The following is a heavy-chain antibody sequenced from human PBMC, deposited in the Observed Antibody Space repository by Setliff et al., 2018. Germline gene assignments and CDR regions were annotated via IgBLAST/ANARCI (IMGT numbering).Heavy chain of an antibody. CDR2: ISSSSSYI. V-gene: IGHV3-21*01. J-gene: IGHJ4*02. Sequence: PGGSLRLSCAASGFTLSSYTMNWVRQAPGKGLEWVSSISSSSSYIYYEDSVKGRFTISRDNAKNTLYLQMNSLRAEDTAVYYCARAHSSTLSVHDYWGQGTLVTVSS. D-gene: IGHD2-2*01. CDR1: GFTLSSYT. CDR3: ARAHSSTLSVHDY.